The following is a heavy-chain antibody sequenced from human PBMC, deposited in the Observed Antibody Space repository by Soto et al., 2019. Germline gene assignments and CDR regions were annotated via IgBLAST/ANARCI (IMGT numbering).Heavy chain of an antibody. CDR1: GFTVSSNY. CDR3: AREVITIFGVVTDYYYYMDV. Sequence: PGGSLRLSCAASGFTVSSNYMSWVRQAPGKGLEWVSVIYSGGSTYYADSVKGRFTISRDNSKNTLYLQMNSLRAEDTAVYYCAREVITIFGVVTDYYYYMDVWGKGTTVTVSS. D-gene: IGHD3-3*01. V-gene: IGHV3-66*01. CDR2: IYSGGST. J-gene: IGHJ6*03.